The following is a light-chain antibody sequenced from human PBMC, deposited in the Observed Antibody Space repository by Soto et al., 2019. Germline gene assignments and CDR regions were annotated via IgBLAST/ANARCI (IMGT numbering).Light chain of an antibody. CDR2: AVT. CDR1: NSYVGTYNY. CDR3: SSYTGSKSYV. Sequence: QTVLTQPASVSGSSGQSITISSTGTNSYVGTYNYVSWYQQHPGKAPKRMIFAVTNRPSGVSNRFSGSKSGNTASLTFSGLQAGDEADYYCSSYTGSKSYVFGTGTKVTVL. V-gene: IGLV2-14*03. J-gene: IGLJ1*01.